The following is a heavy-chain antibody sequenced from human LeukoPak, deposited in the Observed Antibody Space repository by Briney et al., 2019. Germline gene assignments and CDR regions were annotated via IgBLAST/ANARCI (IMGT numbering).Heavy chain of an antibody. Sequence: ASVKVSCKASGYTFTSYYMHWVRQASGQGLEWVAWMTPKNGNAGYAQKLQGRVTLTRDTSISTAFMELNSLKSEDSAVYYCTRGDYWGQGTPVTVSS. J-gene: IGHJ4*02. CDR2: MTPKNGNA. CDR1: GYTFTSYY. CDR3: TRGDY. V-gene: IGHV1-8*02.